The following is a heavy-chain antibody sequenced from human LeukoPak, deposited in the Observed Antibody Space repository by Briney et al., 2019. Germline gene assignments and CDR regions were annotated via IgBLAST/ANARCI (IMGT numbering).Heavy chain of an antibody. J-gene: IGHJ4*02. CDR2: ISGSGGST. CDR3: AKRGVVIRVILVGFHKEAYYFDS. V-gene: IGHV3-23*01. D-gene: IGHD3-22*01. CDR1: GITLSNYG. Sequence: GGSLRLSCAVSGITLSNYGMSWVRQAPGKGLEWVAGISGSGGSTYYADSVKGRFTISRDDSKNTLYLQMNSLRAEDTAVYFCAKRGVVIRVILVGFHKEAYYFDSWGQGALVTVSS.